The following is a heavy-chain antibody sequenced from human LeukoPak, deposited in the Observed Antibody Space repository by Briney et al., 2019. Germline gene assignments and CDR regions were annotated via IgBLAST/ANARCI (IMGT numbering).Heavy chain of an antibody. CDR2: ISYDGSNK. V-gene: IGHV3-30-3*01. CDR3: ARDLVTIFGVVTLGYYGMDV. CDR1: GFTFSSYA. Sequence: GRSLRLSCAASGFTFSSYAMHWVRQAPGKGLEWVAVISYDGSNKYYADSVKGRFTISRDNSKNTLYLQMNSLRAEDTAVYYCARDLVTIFGVVTLGYYGMDVWGQGTTVTASS. J-gene: IGHJ6*02. D-gene: IGHD3-3*01.